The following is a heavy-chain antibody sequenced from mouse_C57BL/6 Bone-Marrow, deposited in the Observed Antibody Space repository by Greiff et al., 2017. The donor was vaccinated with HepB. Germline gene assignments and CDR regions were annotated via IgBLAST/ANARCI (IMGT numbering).Heavy chain of an antibody. V-gene: IGHV5-12*01. D-gene: IGHD2-3*01. CDR3: ARPDGYFYAMDY. CDR1: GFTFSDYY. CDR2: ISNGGGST. J-gene: IGHJ4*01. Sequence: EVQRVESGGGLVQPGGSLKLSCAASGFTFSDYYMYWVRQTPEKRLEWVAYISNGGGSTYYPDTVKGRFTISRDNAKNTLYLQMSRLKSEDTAMYYCARPDGYFYAMDYWGQGTSVTVSS.